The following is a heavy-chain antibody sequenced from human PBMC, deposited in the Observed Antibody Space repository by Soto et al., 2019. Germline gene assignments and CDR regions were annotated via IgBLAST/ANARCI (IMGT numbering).Heavy chain of an antibody. J-gene: IGHJ4*02. V-gene: IGHV4-59*08. D-gene: IGHD3-22*01. Sequence: QVQLQESGPGLVKPSETLSLTCTVSGASISNYYCSWIRQPPGKGLEWIGYIFYTGSTNYNPSLQSRVTISLDTSKNQFSLKLSSVTAADTAVYYCARHYDSSAYSFQYWGPGTLVTVSS. CDR2: IFYTGST. CDR3: ARHYDSSAYSFQY. CDR1: GASISNYY.